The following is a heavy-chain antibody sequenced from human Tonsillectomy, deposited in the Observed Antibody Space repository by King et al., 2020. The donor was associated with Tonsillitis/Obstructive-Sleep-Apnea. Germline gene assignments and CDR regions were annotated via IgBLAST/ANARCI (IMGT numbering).Heavy chain of an antibody. V-gene: IGHV3-11*05. J-gene: IGHJ6*03. D-gene: IGHD1-1*01. CDR1: GFTFSDYY. CDR2: IISSSSYT. CDR3: ARGRPKGNYYYYMDV. Sequence: VQLVESGGGLVKPGGSLRLSCAASGFTFSDYYMSWIRQAPGKGLEWVSYIISSSSYTNYADSVKGRFTISRDNAKNSLYLQMNSLRAEDTAVYYCARGRPKGNYYYYMDVWGKGTTVTVSS.